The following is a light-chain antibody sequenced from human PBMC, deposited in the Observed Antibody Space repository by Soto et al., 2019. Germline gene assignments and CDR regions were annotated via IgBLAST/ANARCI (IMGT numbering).Light chain of an antibody. Sequence: QSVLTQPPSASGSPGQSVTISCTGTSSDVGSYNYVSWYQQNPGKAPKLIIYEVSKRPPGVPDRFSGSKSGNTASLSVSGLQAEDDGDYYCNSYAGSNIYVFGTGTKLTVL. CDR1: SSDVGSYNY. J-gene: IGLJ1*01. CDR2: EVS. CDR3: NSYAGSNIYV. V-gene: IGLV2-8*01.